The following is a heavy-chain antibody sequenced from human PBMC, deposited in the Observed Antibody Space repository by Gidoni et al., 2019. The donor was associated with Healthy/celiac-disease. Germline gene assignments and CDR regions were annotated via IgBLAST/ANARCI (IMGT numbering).Heavy chain of an antibody. CDR1: GGSISSGGYY. CDR3: AISLGALYGSGSYYNPAVSWFDP. D-gene: IGHD3-10*01. Sequence: QVQLQESGPGLVKPSQTLSLTCTVSGGSISSGGYYWSWIRQHPGKGLEWIGYIYYSGSTSYNPSLKSRVTISVDTSKNQFSLKLSSVTAADTAVYYCAISLGALYGSGSYYNPAVSWFDPWGQGTLVTVSS. J-gene: IGHJ5*02. CDR2: IYYSGST. V-gene: IGHV4-31*03.